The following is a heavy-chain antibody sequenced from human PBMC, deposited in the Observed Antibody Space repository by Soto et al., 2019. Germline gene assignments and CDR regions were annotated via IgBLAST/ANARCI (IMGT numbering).Heavy chain of an antibody. V-gene: IGHV4-30-4*01. J-gene: IGHJ4*02. D-gene: IGHD4-17*01. Sequence: PSETLSLTCTVSGGSISSDDYYWSWIRQPPGKGLEWIGNISYSGNTYYNPSLQSRVALSVDTSKNQFSLKLISVTATDTAVYYCARAYTVTTAAKFASWGQGALVTVSS. CDR2: ISYSGNT. CDR3: ARAYTVTTAAKFAS. CDR1: GGSISSDDYY.